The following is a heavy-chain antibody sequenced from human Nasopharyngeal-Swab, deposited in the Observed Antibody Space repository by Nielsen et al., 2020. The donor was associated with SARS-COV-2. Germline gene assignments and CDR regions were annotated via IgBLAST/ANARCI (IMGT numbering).Heavy chain of an antibody. D-gene: IGHD5-24*01. V-gene: IGHV1-2*06. CDR1: GYTFTGYY. J-gene: IGHJ4*02. Sequence: ASVKVSCKASGYTFTGYYMHWVRQAPGQGLEWMGRINPNSGGTNYAQKFQGRVTTTRDTSISTAYMELSRLRSDDTAVYYCASPRNRDGYNSFDYWGQGTLVTVSS. CDR2: INPNSGGT. CDR3: ASPRNRDGYNSFDY.